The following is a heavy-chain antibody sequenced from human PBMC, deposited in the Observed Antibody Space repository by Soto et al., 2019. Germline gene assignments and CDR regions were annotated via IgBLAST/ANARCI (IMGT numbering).Heavy chain of an antibody. Sequence: ASVKVSCKASGYTFTSYGISWVRQAPGQGLEWMGWISAYNGNTNYAQKLQGRVTMTTDTSTSTAYMELRSLRSDDTAVYYCARDGLGESSSWFTYYYYGMDVWGQGTTVTVYS. J-gene: IGHJ6*02. V-gene: IGHV1-18*04. D-gene: IGHD6-13*01. CDR1: GYTFTSYG. CDR3: ARDGLGESSSWFTYYYYGMDV. CDR2: ISAYNGNT.